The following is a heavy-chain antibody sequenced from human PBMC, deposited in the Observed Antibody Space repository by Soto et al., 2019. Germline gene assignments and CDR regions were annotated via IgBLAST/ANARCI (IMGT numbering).Heavy chain of an antibody. CDR3: AREIGGVYWYFAI. Sequence: SETLSLTCTVSGGSINNNNYWTWVRQPPGKGLEWIANIFHSGSTNYNPSLRSRVTISLDKSKNQFSLNLSSVTAADTAVYFCAREIGGVYWYFAIWGRGTLVTVSS. CDR1: GGSINNNNY. V-gene: IGHV4-4*02. CDR2: IFHSGST. D-gene: IGHD1-26*01. J-gene: IGHJ2*01.